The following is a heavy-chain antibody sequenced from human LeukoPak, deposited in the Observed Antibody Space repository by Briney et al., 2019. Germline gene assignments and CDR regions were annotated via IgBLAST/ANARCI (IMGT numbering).Heavy chain of an antibody. D-gene: IGHD2-2*01. CDR3: ARDLRSRDLTYFDY. CDR2: IWYDGSNK. J-gene: IGHJ4*02. V-gene: IGHV3-33*01. Sequence: GRSLRLSCAASGFTFSSYGVHWVRQAPGKGLEGVAVIWYDGSNKYYADSVKGRFTISRDNSKNTLYLQMNSLRAEDTAVYYCARDLRSRDLTYFDYWGQGTLVTVSS. CDR1: GFTFSSYG.